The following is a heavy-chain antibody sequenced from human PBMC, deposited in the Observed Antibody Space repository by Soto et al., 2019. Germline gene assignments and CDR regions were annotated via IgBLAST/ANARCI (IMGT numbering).Heavy chain of an antibody. CDR1: GGSISSSSYY. CDR2: IYYSGST. V-gene: IGHV4-39*01. CDR3: ARHAYYYDSSGYSILGAFDI. J-gene: IGHJ3*02. Sequence: SETLSLTCTVSGGSISSSSYYWGWIRQPPGKGLEWIGSIYYSGSTYYNPSLKSRVTISVDTSKNQFSLKLSSVTAADTAVYYCARHAYYYDSSGYSILGAFDIWGQGTMVTVS. D-gene: IGHD3-22*01.